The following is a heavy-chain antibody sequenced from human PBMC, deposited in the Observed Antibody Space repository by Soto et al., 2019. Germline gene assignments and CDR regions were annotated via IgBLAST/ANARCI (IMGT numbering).Heavy chain of an antibody. CDR2: ISYSGST. CDR3: ARGRDGYNYPNFDY. D-gene: IGHD5-12*01. Sequence: ETLSLTCTVSGSSISSYDWSWIRRPPGKGLEWIGHISYSGSTNYNPSLKSRVTISVDTSKKQFSLKLTSVTAADTAVYYCARGRDGYNYPNFDYWGKGTMLTVSS. V-gene: IGHV4-59*01. CDR1: GSSISSYD. J-gene: IGHJ4*02.